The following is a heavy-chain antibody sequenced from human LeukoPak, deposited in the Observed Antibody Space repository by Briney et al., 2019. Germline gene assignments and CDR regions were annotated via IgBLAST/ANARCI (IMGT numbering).Heavy chain of an antibody. CDR3: TCGGSGYLTLDY. Sequence: GASVKVSCKASGYTFTGYYIHWVRQAPGQGLEWMGWINPNGGDTNYAQKFQGRVTMTSDTSISTAHMEMSRLRFDDTAVYYCTCGGSGYLTLDYWGQGTLVTVSS. D-gene: IGHD3-22*01. CDR2: INPNGGDT. V-gene: IGHV1-2*02. CDR1: GYTFTGYY. J-gene: IGHJ4*02.